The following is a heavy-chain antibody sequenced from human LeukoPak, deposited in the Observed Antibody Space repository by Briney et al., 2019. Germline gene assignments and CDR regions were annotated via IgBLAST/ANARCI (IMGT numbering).Heavy chain of an antibody. CDR2: IYHSGSI. Sequence: SETLSLTCAVSGYSISSGYSWGWIRQPPGEGLEWIANIYHSGSIYYNPSLKSRVTISVDTSKNQFSLKLSSVTAADTAVYFCARALGHLSSTSWVDCWGQGTLVTVSS. V-gene: IGHV4-38-2*01. CDR3: ARALGHLSSTSWVDC. J-gene: IGHJ4*02. D-gene: IGHD2-2*01. CDR1: GYSISSGYS.